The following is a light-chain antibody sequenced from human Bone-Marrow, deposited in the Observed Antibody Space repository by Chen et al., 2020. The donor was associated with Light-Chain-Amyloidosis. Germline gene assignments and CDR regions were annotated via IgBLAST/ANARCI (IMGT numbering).Light chain of an antibody. CDR2: DAT. CDR3: QHYDDVHQFT. CDR1: QDIKTG. Sequence: DIQMTQSPPSLSASIGGRVTSTCQASQDIKTGLNWYQPKPGTAPKLLIFDATSLETAVPSRFSRSRSWTNYPSTVSNLHLEDSSTYYYQHYDDVHQFTFGPVTK. J-gene: IGKJ3*01. V-gene: IGKV1-33*01.